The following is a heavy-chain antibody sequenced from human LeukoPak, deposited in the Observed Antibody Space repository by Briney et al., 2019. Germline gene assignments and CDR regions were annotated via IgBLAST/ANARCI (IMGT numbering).Heavy chain of an antibody. D-gene: IGHD1-26*01. V-gene: IGHV1-69*06. J-gene: IGHJ4*02. CDR3: AILGTVPY. CDR2: AIPFLGTA. CDR1: GGTFISYV. Sequence: ASVKVSCKASGGTFISYVISWVRQAPGQGLEWVGGAIPFLGTANYAQKFQDRITITAEKSTTTTYMELRSLRSDDTAIYYRAILGTVPYWGQGTQITVSS.